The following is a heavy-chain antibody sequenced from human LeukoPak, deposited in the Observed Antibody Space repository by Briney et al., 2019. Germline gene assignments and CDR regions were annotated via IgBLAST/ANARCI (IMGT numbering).Heavy chain of an antibody. CDR1: GFTFSDFG. J-gene: IGHJ4*02. Sequence: PGRSLRLSCAASGFTFSDFGMHWVRQAPGRGLEWVAVMRNDERDTYYADSVKGRFTISRDNSKNTLYLQMNSLRAEDTAVYYCARGVQTILYCSSTSCPPAGTNFDYWGQGTLVTVSS. V-gene: IGHV3-33*01. CDR3: ARGVQTILYCSSTSCPPAGTNFDY. D-gene: IGHD2-2*01. CDR2: MRNDERDT.